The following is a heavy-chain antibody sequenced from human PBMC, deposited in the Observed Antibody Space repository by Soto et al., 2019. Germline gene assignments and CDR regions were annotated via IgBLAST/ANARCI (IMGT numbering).Heavy chain of an antibody. Sequence: ASVKVSCKASGYTFTSYGISWVRQAPGQGLEWMGWISAYNGNTNYAQKLQGRVTMTTDTSTSTAYMELRSLRSDDTAVYYCARVAPVVITTYYFDYWGQGTLVTVSS. D-gene: IGHD3-22*01. CDR2: ISAYNGNT. CDR1: GYTFTSYG. CDR3: ARVAPVVITTYYFDY. J-gene: IGHJ4*02. V-gene: IGHV1-18*01.